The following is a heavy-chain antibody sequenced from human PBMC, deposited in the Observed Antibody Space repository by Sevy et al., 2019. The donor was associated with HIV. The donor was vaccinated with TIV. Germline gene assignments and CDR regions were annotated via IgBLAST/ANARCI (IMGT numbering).Heavy chain of an antibody. CDR1: GGSISSSSDY. J-gene: IGHJ6*03. CDR3: ASFGRLHYYMDV. CDR2: IYYSGST. Sequence: SETLSLTCTVSGGSISSSSDYWGWIRQPPGKGLEWIGSIYYSGSTYYNPSLKSRVTISVDTSKNQFSLKLSSVTAADTAVYYCASFGRLHYYMDVWGKGTTVTVSS. D-gene: IGHD3-3*01. V-gene: IGHV4-39*01.